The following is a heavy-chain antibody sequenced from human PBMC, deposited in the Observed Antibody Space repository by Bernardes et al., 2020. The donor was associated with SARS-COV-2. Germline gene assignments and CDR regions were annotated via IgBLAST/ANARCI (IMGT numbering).Heavy chain of an antibody. CDR1: GFTFSDYY. CDR3: ARCGIAAAGTLKYYYYGMDV. CDR2: ISSSGSTI. V-gene: IGHV3-11*01. D-gene: IGHD6-13*01. J-gene: IGHJ6*02. Sequence: GGSLRLSCAASGFTFSDYYMSWIRQAPGKGLEWVSYISSSGSTIYYADSVKGRFTISRDNAKNSLYLQMNSLRAEDTAVYYCARCGIAAAGTLKYYYYGMDVWGQGTTVTVSS.